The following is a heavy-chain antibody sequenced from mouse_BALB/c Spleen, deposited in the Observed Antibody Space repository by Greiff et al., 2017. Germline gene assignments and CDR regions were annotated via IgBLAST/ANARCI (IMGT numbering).Heavy chain of an antibody. Sequence: EVKLMESGGGLVQPGGSRKLSCAASGFTFSSFGMHWVRQAPAKGLEWVAYISSGSSTIYYADTVKGRFTISRDNPKNTLFLQMTSLRSEDTAMYYCARREGGYDVAWCAYGGQGTLVTVSA. CDR2: ISSGSSTI. CDR3: ARREGGYDVAWCAY. D-gene: IGHD2-2*01. J-gene: IGHJ3*01. CDR1: GFTFSSFG. V-gene: IGHV5-17*02.